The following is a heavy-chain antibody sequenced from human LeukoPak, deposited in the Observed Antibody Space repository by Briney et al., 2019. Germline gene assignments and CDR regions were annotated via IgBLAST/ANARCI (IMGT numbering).Heavy chain of an antibody. CDR1: GYSISSGYN. CDR3: ARGYCSGGSCYSYYYYNYMDV. CDR2: IYHSGST. D-gene: IGHD2-15*01. Sequence: SETLSLTCTVSGYSISSGYNWGWIRQPPGKGLEWIGSIYHSGSTYYNPSLKSRVTISVDTSKNQFSLKLSSVTAADTAVYYCARGYCSGGSCYSYYYYNYMDVWGKGTTVTVSS. J-gene: IGHJ6*03. V-gene: IGHV4-38-2*02.